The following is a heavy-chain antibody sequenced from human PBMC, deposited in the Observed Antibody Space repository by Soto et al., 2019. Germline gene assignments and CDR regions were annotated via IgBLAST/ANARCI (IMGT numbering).Heavy chain of an antibody. J-gene: IGHJ4*02. CDR1: GGSISSYY. V-gene: IGHV4-59*01. CDR2: IYYSGST. CDR3: ARLDEYYFDY. Sequence: SETLSLTCTVSGGSISSYYWSWIRQPPGKGLEWIGYIYYSGSTDYNPSLKSRVTISVDTSKNQFSLKLSSVTAADTAVYYCARLDEYYFDYWGQGTLVTVSS.